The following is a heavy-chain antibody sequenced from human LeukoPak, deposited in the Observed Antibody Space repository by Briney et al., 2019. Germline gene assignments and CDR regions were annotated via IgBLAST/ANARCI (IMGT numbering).Heavy chain of an antibody. CDR1: GGSISSSSYY. V-gene: IGHV4-39*01. CDR3: ARHLGCLSAACPYDCFNI. CDR2: IYSSGST. J-gene: IGHJ3*02. D-gene: IGHD3-16*01. Sequence: ASETLSLTCTVSGGSISSSSYYWGWIRQPPGKGLEWIGGIYSSGSTSYNPSLKSRVTMSVDTSKNQFSLKLTSVTAADTAVYYCARHLGCLSAACPYDCFNIWGQGTMVTVSS.